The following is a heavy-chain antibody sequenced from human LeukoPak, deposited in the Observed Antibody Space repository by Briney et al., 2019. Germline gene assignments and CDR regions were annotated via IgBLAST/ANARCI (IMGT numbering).Heavy chain of an antibody. J-gene: IGHJ4*02. D-gene: IGHD4-23*01. CDR3: TRDPTVVARGFDY. Sequence: PGGSLRLSCTASGFTFGDYTMSWFRQAPGKGLEWVGFIRSKAYGGTTEYAASVKGRFSISRDDSKSIAYLQMNSLKTEDTAVYYCTRDPTVVARGFDYWGQGTLVTVSS. CDR2: IRSKAYGGTT. CDR1: GFTFGDYT. V-gene: IGHV3-49*03.